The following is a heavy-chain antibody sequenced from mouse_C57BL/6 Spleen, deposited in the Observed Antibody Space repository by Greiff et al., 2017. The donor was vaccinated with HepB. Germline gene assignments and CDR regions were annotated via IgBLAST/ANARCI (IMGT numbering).Heavy chain of an antibody. J-gene: IGHJ2*01. CDR2: IHPNSGST. V-gene: IGHV1-64*01. CDR3: ARNYYGSVYFDY. Sequence: QVQLQQPGAELVKPGASVKLSCKASGYTFTSYWMHWVKQRPGQGLEWIGMIHPNSGSTNYNEKFKSKATLTVDKSSSTAYMQLSSLTSEDSAVYYCARNYYGSVYFDYWGQGTTLTVSS. D-gene: IGHD1-1*01. CDR1: GYTFTSYW.